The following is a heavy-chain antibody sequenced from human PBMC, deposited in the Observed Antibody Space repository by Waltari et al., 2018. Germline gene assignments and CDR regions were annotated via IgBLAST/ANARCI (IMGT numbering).Heavy chain of an antibody. D-gene: IGHD3-16*01. CDR2: RRESTGYI. J-gene: IGHJ6*02. CDR1: GFMFSAYS. V-gene: IGHV3-21*01. CDR3: AKDNFGMDV. Sequence: EPHLVESGGGLVKPGGSLRLSCEASGFMFSAYSMNWVRQAPGKGRGGVAARRESTGYIYYAASVEGRFTISRDNARNSLFRQMNSLRAEDTAVYYCAKDNFGMDVWGQGTTVTVS.